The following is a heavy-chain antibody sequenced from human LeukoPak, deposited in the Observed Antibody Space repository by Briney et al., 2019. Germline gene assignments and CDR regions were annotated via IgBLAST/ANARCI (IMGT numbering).Heavy chain of an antibody. Sequence: SQTLSLTCTVSGGSISSGSYYWSWIRQPPGKGLEWIGYIYYSGSTNYNPSLKSRVTISVDTSKNQFSLKLGSVTAADTAVYYCARFQYSSGFPGAFDIWGQGTMVTVSS. CDR2: IYYSGST. CDR3: ARFQYSSGFPGAFDI. J-gene: IGHJ3*02. D-gene: IGHD6-19*01. CDR1: GGSISSGSYY. V-gene: IGHV4-61*01.